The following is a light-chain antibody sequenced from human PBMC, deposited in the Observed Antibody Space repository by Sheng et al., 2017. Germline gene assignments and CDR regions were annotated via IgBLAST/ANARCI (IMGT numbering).Light chain of an antibody. CDR3: QQYGSSSYT. J-gene: IGKJ2*01. V-gene: IGKV3-20*01. CDR1: QSVSSSY. CDR2: GAS. Sequence: EIVLTQSPGTLSLSPGERATLSCRASQSVSSSYLAWYQQKPGQAPRLLIYGASNWATGIPDRFSGSGSGTDFTLTISRLEPEDFAVYYCQQYGSSSYTFGQGTKLEI.